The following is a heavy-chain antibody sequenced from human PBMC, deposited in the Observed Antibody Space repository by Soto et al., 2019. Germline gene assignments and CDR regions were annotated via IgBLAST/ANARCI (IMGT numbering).Heavy chain of an antibody. D-gene: IGHD3-10*01. V-gene: IGHV1-8*01. CDR3: ARASTMVRGVIDY. Sequence: GASVKVSCKASGYTFSSYDINWVRQATGQGVEWMGWMNPNSGNTGYAQKFQRRVTTTRNTSISTAYMELSSLRSEDTDAYYCARASTMVRGVIDYWGQGTLVTVSS. J-gene: IGHJ4*02. CDR2: MNPNSGNT. CDR1: GYTFSSYD.